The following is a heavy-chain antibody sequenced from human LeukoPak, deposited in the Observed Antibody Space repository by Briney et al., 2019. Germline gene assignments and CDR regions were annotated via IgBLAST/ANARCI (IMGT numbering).Heavy chain of an antibody. V-gene: IGHV3-23*01. CDR1: GFTFSNYA. CDR2: ISGSGGST. J-gene: IGHJ4*02. CDR3: ARASGYSSSWLYYFDY. D-gene: IGHD6-13*01. Sequence: GGSLRLSCAASGFTFSNYAMTWVRQAPGKGLEWVSTISGSGGSTYYTDSVKGRFTISRDNSKNTPYLQMNSLRAEDTAVYYCARASGYSSSWLYYFDYWGQGTLVTVS.